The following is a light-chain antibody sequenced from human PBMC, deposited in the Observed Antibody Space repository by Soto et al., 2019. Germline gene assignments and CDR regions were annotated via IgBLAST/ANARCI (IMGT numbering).Light chain of an antibody. J-gene: IGKJ4*01. CDR3: QQVDAYPST. CDR2: AAS. V-gene: IGKV1-17*02. Sequence: DIQMTQSPSSLSASVGDRVTIPYRASQGIRNDLGWYQQKPGKAPNLLIYAASTLQTGVPSRFSGGGSGTDFTLTIDNLQPEDFATYYCQQVDAYPSTFGGGTKVDIK. CDR1: QGIRND.